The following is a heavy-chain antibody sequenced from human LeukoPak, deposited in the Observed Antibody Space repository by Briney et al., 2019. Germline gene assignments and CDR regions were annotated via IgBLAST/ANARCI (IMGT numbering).Heavy chain of an antibody. D-gene: IGHD3-10*01. CDR3: AALNYYVSGRIENFDY. CDR1: GFTFTSSA. J-gene: IGHJ4*02. V-gene: IGHV1-58*01. Sequence: ASVKVSCKASGFTFTSSAVQWVRQARGQRLEWIGWIVVGSGNTNYAQKFQERVTITRDMSTSTAYMELSSLRSEDTAVYYCAALNYYVSGRIENFDYWGQGTLVTVSS. CDR2: IVVGSGNT.